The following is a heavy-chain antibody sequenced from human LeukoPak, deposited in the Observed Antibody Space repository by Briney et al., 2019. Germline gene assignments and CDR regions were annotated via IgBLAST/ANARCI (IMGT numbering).Heavy chain of an antibody. CDR3: ARRSRDGYNFVY. Sequence: SETLSLTCTVSGGSISTYHWSWVRQPPGKGLEWIGYIYYSGSTNYNPSLKSRVTISVDTSKNQFSLKLSSVTAADTAVYYCARRSRDGYNFVYWGQGTLVTVSS. D-gene: IGHD5-24*01. CDR2: IYYSGST. CDR1: GGSISTYH. J-gene: IGHJ4*02. V-gene: IGHV4-59*01.